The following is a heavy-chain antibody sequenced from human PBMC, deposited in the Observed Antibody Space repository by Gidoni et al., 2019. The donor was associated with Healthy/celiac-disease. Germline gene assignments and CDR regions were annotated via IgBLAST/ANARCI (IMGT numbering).Heavy chain of an antibody. D-gene: IGHD6-13*01. CDR3: AKQRRQQLHGALDY. CDR1: GFTFSSYA. J-gene: IGHJ4*02. Sequence: EVQLLESGGGLVQPGGSLRLSCAASGFTFSSYARSWVRQAPGNGLEWVSAISGSGGSTYYADSVKGRFTISRDNSKNTLYLQMNSLRAEDTAVYYCAKQRRQQLHGALDYWGQGTLVTVSS. CDR2: ISGSGGST. V-gene: IGHV3-23*01.